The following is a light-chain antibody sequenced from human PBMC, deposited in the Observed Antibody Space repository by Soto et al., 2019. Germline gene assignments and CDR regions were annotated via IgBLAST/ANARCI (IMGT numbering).Light chain of an antibody. CDR2: AAS. Sequence: DRGSMSCQMSQGISSYLAWYQQKPGKAPKLLIFAASNLHSGVPSRFSGSGSGTHITLTINNLQAEDFVIHYCIQAYQQPRTFRQGTKVDIK. V-gene: IGKV1D-8*02. CDR3: IQAYQQPRT. CDR1: QGISSY. J-gene: IGKJ1*01.